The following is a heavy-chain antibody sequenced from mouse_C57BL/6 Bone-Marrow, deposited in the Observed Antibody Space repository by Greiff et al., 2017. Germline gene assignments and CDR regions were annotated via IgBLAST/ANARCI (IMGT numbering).Heavy chain of an antibody. V-gene: IGHV1-64*01. CDR2: MHPNGGSP. CDR1: GYTFTNYW. D-gene: IGHD2-4*01. CDR3: ARSYDYDDYTMDY. Sequence: QVQLQQSGAELVKPGASVKLSCKASGYTFTNYWMHWVKQRPGQGLEWIGMMHPNGGSPDYNEKFKSEATLSVDKSSRTAYMELSILTSEDSAVYYCARSYDYDDYTMDYWGQGTSVTVSS. J-gene: IGHJ4*01.